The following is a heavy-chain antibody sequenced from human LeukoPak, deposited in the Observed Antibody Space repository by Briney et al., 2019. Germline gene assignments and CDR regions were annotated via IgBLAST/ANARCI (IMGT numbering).Heavy chain of an antibody. J-gene: IGHJ6*03. Sequence: PGGSLRLSCAASGFTFDDYAMHWVRQAPGKGLEWVSGITWNSGNIEYADSVKGRFTISGDNAKNSLYLQMNSLRAEDMALYYCAKGGGGRLIYYYYMDVWGKGTTVTVSS. CDR2: ITWNSGNI. CDR3: AKGGGGRLIYYYYMDV. D-gene: IGHD3-16*01. V-gene: IGHV3-9*03. CDR1: GFTFDDYA.